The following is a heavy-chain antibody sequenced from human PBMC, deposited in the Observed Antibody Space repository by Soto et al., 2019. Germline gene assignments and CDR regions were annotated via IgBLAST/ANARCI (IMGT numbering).Heavy chain of an antibody. V-gene: IGHV1-69*02. Sequence: QVQLVQSGAEVKKPGSSVKVSCKASGGTFSSYTISWVRQAPGQGLEWMGRIIPILGIANYAQKFQGRVTITADKSTSTAYMGLSSLRSEDTAVYYCASAYCSGGSCRFGYWGQGTLVTVSS. CDR1: GGTFSSYT. J-gene: IGHJ4*02. CDR3: ASAYCSGGSCRFGY. D-gene: IGHD2-15*01. CDR2: IIPILGIA.